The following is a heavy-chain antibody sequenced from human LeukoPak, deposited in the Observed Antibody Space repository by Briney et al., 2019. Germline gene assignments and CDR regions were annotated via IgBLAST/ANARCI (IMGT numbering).Heavy chain of an antibody. J-gene: IGHJ6*03. CDR2: INPNSGGT. CDR3: ARAPLRYFDWLFRTHHYYYYMDV. CDR1: GYTFTGYY. V-gene: IGHV1-2*02. D-gene: IGHD3-9*01. Sequence: ASVKVSCKASGYTFTGYYMHCVRQAPGHGLEWMGWINPNSGGTNYAQKFQGRVTMTRDTSISTAYMELSRLRSDDTAVYYCARAPLRYFDWLFRTHHYYYYMDVWGKGTTVTISS.